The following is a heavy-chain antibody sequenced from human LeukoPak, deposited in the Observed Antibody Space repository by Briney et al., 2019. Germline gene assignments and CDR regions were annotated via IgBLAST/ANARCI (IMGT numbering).Heavy chain of an antibody. CDR1: GYTFTGYY. Sequence: GASVKVSCKASGYTFTGYYMQWVRQAPGQGPEWMGWIHPASLATNYAQKFQGRVTLTRDTSSNTFYMDLSRLRSDDTAVYYCARDPSGDSSGYPFDYWGQGTLVTVSS. D-gene: IGHD3-22*01. V-gene: IGHV1-2*02. J-gene: IGHJ4*02. CDR3: ARDPSGDSSGYPFDY. CDR2: IHPASLAT.